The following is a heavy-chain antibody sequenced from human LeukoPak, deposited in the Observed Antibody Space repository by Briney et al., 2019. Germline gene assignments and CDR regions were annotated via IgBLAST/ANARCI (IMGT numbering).Heavy chain of an antibody. CDR2: IYHSGST. D-gene: IGHD6-19*01. CDR1: GGSISSGGYY. J-gene: IGHJ5*02. Sequence: SQTLSLTCTVSGGSISSGGYYWSWIRQPPGKGLEWIGYIYHSGSTYYNPSLKSRVTISVDRSKNQFSLKLSSVTAADTAVYYCARYTAVAGTNWFDPWGQGTLVTVSS. V-gene: IGHV4-30-2*01. CDR3: ARYTAVAGTNWFDP.